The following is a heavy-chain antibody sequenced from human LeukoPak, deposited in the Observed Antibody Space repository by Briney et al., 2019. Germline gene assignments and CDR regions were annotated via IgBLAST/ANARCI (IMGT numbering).Heavy chain of an antibody. J-gene: IGHJ4*02. V-gene: IGHV3-30*04. D-gene: IGHD6-13*01. Sequence: GGSLRLSCAASGFTFSSYAMHWVRQAPGKGLEWVAVISYDGSNKYYADSVKGRFTISRDNSKNTLYLQMNSLRAEDTAVYYCARGFILSSWYGFHMDYWGQGTLVTVSS. CDR2: ISYDGSNK. CDR1: GFTFSSYA. CDR3: ARGFILSSWYGFHMDY.